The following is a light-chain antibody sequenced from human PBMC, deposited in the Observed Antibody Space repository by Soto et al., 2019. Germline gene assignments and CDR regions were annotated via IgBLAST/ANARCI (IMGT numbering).Light chain of an antibody. V-gene: IGKV3-20*01. Sequence: WTQSPCTLSLSAVERATLSCRASQSVSSSHLAWYQQKRGQAPRLLIYDTSTRATGIPDRFSGSGSGTDCTLTISRREPEDFAVYQCQQYGASPWTFGQGTKVEIK. J-gene: IGKJ1*01. CDR3: QQYGASPWT. CDR2: DTS. CDR1: QSVSSSH.